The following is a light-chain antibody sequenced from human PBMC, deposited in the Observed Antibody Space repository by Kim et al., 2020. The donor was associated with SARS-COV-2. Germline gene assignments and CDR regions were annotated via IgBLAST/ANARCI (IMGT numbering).Light chain of an antibody. CDR3: QQYASSPLT. J-gene: IGKJ4*01. Sequence: ETVLTQSPGTLSLSPGERATLSCRASQSVTSSYLAWYQQRPGQAPRLLVYGASTRATGIPDRFSGSGSGTDFTLTIRRLEPEDFAVYYCQQYASSPLTFGGGTKLEI. CDR1: QSVTSSY. CDR2: GAS. V-gene: IGKV3-20*01.